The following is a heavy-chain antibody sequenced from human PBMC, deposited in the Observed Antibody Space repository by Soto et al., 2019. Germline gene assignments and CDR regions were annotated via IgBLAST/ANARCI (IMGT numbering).Heavy chain of an antibody. D-gene: IGHD3-22*01. V-gene: IGHV1-3*01. CDR3: ARDPDYYDSSGYGDYYFDY. CDR1: GYTFTSYA. J-gene: IGHJ4*02. CDR2: INAGNGNT. Sequence: GASVKVSCKASGYTFTSYAMHWVRQAPGQRLEWMGWINAGNGNTKYSQKFQGRVTITRDTSASTAYMELGSLRSEDTAVYYCARDPDYYDSSGYGDYYFDYWGQGTLVTVSS.